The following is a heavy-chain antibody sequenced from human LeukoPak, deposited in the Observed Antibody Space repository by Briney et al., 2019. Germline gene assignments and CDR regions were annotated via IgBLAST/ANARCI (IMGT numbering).Heavy chain of an antibody. D-gene: IGHD4-17*01. CDR1: GGSFSGYY. Sequence: SETLSLTCAVYGGSFSGYYWSWIRQPPGKGLEWIGEINHSGSTNYNPSLKSRVTISVDTSKNQFSLKLSSVTAADTAVYYCARAEPMTTCMDVWGQGTTVTVSS. J-gene: IGHJ6*02. CDR3: ARAEPMTTCMDV. CDR2: INHSGST. V-gene: IGHV4-34*01.